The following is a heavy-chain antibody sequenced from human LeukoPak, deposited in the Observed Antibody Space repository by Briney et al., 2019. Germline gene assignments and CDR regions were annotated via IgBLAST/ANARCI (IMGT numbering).Heavy chain of an antibody. Sequence: GGSLRLSCAASGFTFSSYAMNWVRQAPGKGLEWVSAISGGGGTTYYADSVKGRFTISRDNSKNTLFLQVNSLRAEDTAVYYCAKDREGLSSGYDLEYFDHWGQGTLVTVSS. CDR2: ISGGGGTT. CDR3: AKDREGLSSGYDLEYFDH. D-gene: IGHD5-12*01. J-gene: IGHJ4*02. V-gene: IGHV3-23*01. CDR1: GFTFSSYA.